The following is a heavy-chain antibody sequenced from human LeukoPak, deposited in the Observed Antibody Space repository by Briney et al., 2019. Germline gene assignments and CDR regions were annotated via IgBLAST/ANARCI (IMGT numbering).Heavy chain of an antibody. CDR2: INHSGST. J-gene: IGHJ6*02. V-gene: IGHV4-34*01. Sequence: SETLSLTCAVYGGSFSGYYWSWIRQPPGKGLEWIGEINHSGSTNYNPSLESRVTISVDTSKNQFSLKLSSVTAADTAVYYCARDLGITIFGVALYGMDVWGQGTTVTVSS. CDR3: ARDLGITIFGVALYGMDV. D-gene: IGHD3-3*01. CDR1: GGSFSGYY.